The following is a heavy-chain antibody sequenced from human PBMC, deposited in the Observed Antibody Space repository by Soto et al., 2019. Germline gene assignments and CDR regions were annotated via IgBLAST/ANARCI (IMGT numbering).Heavy chain of an antibody. CDR3: ERGINSAIDI. Sequence: SQALSLTCFISWDSFSSNNGACNCIRQSPSRGLEWLGRTYYRSKWYNNYAVSVKSRTTINADTSKNQFSLQLASVTPEDTAVYYCERGINSAIDIWGQRTMVTVSS. J-gene: IGHJ3*02. CDR1: WDSFSSNNGA. D-gene: IGHD1-1*01. V-gene: IGHV6-1*01. CDR2: TYYRSKWYN.